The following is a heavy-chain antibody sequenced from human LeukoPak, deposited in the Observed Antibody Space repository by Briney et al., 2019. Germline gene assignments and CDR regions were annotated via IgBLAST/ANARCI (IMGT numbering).Heavy chain of an antibody. D-gene: IGHD3-16*02. V-gene: IGHV1-69*10. CDR3: ARAPNDDYVWGSYRGREIDY. CDR1: GAAFSDYA. Sequence: SVKVSCKASGAAFSDYALNWVRQAPGQGLEWMGVFIPILGTANSTQKFHDRLTITADISTNTAYMELSSLRSEDTAVYYCARAPNDDYVWGSYRGREIDYWGQGTLVTVSS. CDR2: FIPILGTA. J-gene: IGHJ4*02.